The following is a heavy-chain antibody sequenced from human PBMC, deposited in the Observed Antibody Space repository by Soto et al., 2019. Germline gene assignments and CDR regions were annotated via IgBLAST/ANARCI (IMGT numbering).Heavy chain of an antibody. CDR2: IYYSGSP. CDR3: ARSPSAPGAGGIDY. CDR1: GGAISRGGYY. J-gene: IGHJ4*02. V-gene: IGHV4-31*01. Sequence: QVQLQASGPGLVKPSQTLSLTCTVSGGAISRGGYYWSWIRQPPGKGLEWIGYIYYSGSPSYNPSLKSLVTISVDTSKIQFSLKLSSVTAADTAVYYWARSPSAPGAGGIDYWGQGTLVTVSS. D-gene: IGHD2-15*01.